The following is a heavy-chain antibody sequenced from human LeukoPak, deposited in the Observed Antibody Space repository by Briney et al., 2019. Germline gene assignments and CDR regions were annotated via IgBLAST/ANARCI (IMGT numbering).Heavy chain of an antibody. CDR1: GYTFSGYG. CDR2: ISAYNGNT. D-gene: IGHD3-10*01. J-gene: IGHJ4*02. V-gene: IGHV1-18*01. Sequence: GASVKVSCKASGYTFSGYGISWVRQAPGQGLEWMGWISAYNGNTNYAQKLQGRVTMTTDTSTSTAYMELRSLRSDDTAVYYCARDEINMVRGVFPGYWGQGTLVTVSS. CDR3: ARDEINMVRGVFPGY.